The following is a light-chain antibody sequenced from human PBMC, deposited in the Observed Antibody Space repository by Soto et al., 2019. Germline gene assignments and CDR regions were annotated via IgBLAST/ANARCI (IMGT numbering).Light chain of an antibody. J-gene: IGLJ1*01. V-gene: IGLV2-8*01. CDR3: SSYAGINIYV. CDR1: SSDVGGYNY. CDR2: EVS. Sequence: QSALTQPPSASGSPGQSVTTSCTGTSSDVGGYNYVSWYQQHPGKAPKLMIYEVSKRPSGVPDRFSGSKSGNTASLTVSGLQAEDEADYYCSSYAGINIYVFGTGTKVTV.